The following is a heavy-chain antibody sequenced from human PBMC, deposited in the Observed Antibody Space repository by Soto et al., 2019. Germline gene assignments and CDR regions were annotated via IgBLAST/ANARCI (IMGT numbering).Heavy chain of an antibody. Sequence: SETLSLTCAVYGGSFSGYYWSWIRQPPGKGLEWIGEINHSGGADYNPSLKSRVTISVDTSKNQFSLKLSSVTAADTAVYFCARDLVFHYWGQGTLVTVSS. V-gene: IGHV4-34*01. D-gene: IGHD3-9*01. CDR1: GGSFSGYY. CDR3: ARDLVFHY. CDR2: INHSGGA. J-gene: IGHJ4*02.